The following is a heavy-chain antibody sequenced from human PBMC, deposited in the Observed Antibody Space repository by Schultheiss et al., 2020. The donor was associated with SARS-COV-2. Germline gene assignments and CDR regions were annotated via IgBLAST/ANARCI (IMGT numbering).Heavy chain of an antibody. V-gene: IGHV2-70*11. CDR1: GFSLSNARMG. CDR3: ARIRDGGSYLDY. J-gene: IGHJ4*02. Sequence: SGPTLVKPTETLTLTCTVSGFSLSNARMGVSWIRQPPGKALEWLARIDWDDDKYYSTSLKTRLTISKDTSKNQVVLTMTNMDPVDTATYYCARIRDGGSYLDYWGQGTLVTVSS. CDR2: IDWDDDK. D-gene: IGHD1-26*01.